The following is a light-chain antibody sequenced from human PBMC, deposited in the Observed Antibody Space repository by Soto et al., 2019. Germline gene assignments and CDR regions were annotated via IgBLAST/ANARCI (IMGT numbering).Light chain of an antibody. CDR1: QGIGTL. Sequence: DIQMTQSPSSVSASVGDRVTITCRASQGIGTLLAWYQQKPGEAPNLLIHTASNLQSGVPSRFSGSGSGTDFALTISSLQPEDFATYYCQQGSSFPLTFGQGTRLDIK. J-gene: IGKJ5*01. CDR3: QQGSSFPLT. V-gene: IGKV1-12*01. CDR2: TAS.